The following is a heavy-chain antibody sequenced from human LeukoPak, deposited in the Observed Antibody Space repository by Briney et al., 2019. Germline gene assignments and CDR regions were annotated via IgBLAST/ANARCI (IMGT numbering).Heavy chain of an antibody. CDR2: INPNSGDT. CDR3: ARAPLYCGGDCWFDP. D-gene: IGHD2-21*02. J-gene: IGHJ5*02. Sequence: ASVKVSCKASGYTFTGYHMHWVRQAPGQGLEWMGRINPNSGDTNYAQKLQGRVTMTTDTSTSTAYMELRSLRSDDTAVYYCARAPLYCGGDCWFDPWGQGTLVTVSS. V-gene: IGHV1-2*06. CDR1: GYTFTGYH.